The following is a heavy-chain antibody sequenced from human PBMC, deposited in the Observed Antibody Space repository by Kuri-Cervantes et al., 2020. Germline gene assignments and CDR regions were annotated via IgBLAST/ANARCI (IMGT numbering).Heavy chain of an antibody. D-gene: IGHD2-15*01. CDR3: ARVGCSGGRCYYDL. Sequence: AVKVSCKASGGTFSSYAISWVRQARGQGLEWMGGIIPIFGTANYAQKFQGRVTITTDESTSTAYMELSSLRSEDTAVYYCARVGCSGGRCYYDLWGQGTLVTVSS. V-gene: IGHV1-69*05. J-gene: IGHJ4*02. CDR1: GGTFSSYA. CDR2: IIPIFGTA.